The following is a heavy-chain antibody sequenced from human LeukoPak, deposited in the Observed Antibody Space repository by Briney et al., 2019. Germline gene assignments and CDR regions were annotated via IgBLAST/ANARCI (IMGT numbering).Heavy chain of an antibody. J-gene: IGHJ4*02. V-gene: IGHV3-48*04. CDR1: GFTFSSYS. D-gene: IGHD3-10*01. CDR2: ISSSGSTT. Sequence: GGSLRLSCAASGFTFSSYSMNWVRQAPGKGLEWVSYISSSGSTTYYADSVKGRFTISRDNAKNSLYLQMNSLRAEDTAVYYCASEYYYGSGSYYTYDYWGQGTLVTVSS. CDR3: ASEYYYGSGSYYTYDY.